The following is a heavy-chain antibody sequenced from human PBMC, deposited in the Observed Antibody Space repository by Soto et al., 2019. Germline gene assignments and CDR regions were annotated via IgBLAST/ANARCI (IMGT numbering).Heavy chain of an antibody. D-gene: IGHD6-19*01. CDR1: GFTFNNYA. CDR2: ISGSAAGT. J-gene: IGHJ2*01. Sequence: EEQLLESGGGLVQPGGSLRLSCTASGFTFNNYALNWVRQVPGKGLEWVAGISGSAAGTYYTDSVQGRFTTSRDNSKNTLYLQMNSLRAEDTALYYCAKSRSAVAAYWYFDIWGRGTLVTVSS. CDR3: AKSRSAVAAYWYFDI. V-gene: IGHV3-23*01.